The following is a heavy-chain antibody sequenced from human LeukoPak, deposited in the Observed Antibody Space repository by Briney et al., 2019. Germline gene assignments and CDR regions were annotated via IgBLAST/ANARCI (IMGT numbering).Heavy chain of an antibody. CDR2: INSDGSST. CDR3: TRTTTTADWYFDL. D-gene: IGHD1-1*01. CDR1: GFTFSSYW. J-gene: IGHJ2*01. Sequence: GGSLRLSCAVSGFTFSSYWMYWVRQAPGKRLVWVARINSDGSSTTYADSVEGRFTISRDNTKSMLHLQMHSLRVDDSAVYFCTRTTTTADWYFDLWGRGTLVTVSS. V-gene: IGHV3-74*01.